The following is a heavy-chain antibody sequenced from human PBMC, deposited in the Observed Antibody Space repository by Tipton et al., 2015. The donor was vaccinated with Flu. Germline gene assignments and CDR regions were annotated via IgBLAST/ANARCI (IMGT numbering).Heavy chain of an antibody. CDR2: ISDDGSGT. J-gene: IGHJ4*02. CDR3: ATVFDY. V-gene: IGHV3-74*01. Sequence: SLRLSCAVSGITLSSNWMHWVRQVPGKGLVWVSRISDDGSGTSYADSVKGRFTISRDIAKNTVYLQMNNLRAKDTAVYYCATVFDYWGQGVLVTVSS. CDR1: GITLSSNW.